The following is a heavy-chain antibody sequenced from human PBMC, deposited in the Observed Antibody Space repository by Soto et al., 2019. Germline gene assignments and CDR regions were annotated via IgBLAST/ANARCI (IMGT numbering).Heavy chain of an antibody. CDR1: GYTFINHG. Sequence: ASVKVSCKASGYTFINHGISWVRQAPGQGLEWMGWISASNGNTNYAQKLQGRVSLTTDTSTSTAYIELRGLRYDDTAVYYCARAGAVVTTNFDHWGQGTLVTVAS. CDR2: ISASNGNT. D-gene: IGHD2-21*02. V-gene: IGHV1-18*01. CDR3: ARAGAVVTTNFDH. J-gene: IGHJ4*02.